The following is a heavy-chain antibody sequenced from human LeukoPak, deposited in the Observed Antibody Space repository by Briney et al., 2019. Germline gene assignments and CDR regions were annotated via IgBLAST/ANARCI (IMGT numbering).Heavy chain of an antibody. CDR3: AREVGYSYGHDF. CDR2: FYSGGST. J-gene: IGHJ4*02. V-gene: IGHV3-53*01. Sequence: PGGSLRLSCAASGFTVSDNYMSWVRQAPGKGLEWVSIFYSGGSTYYADSVKGRFTISRGNSKNILYLQMNSLRAEDTALYYCAREVGYSYGHDFWGQGTLVTVSS. CDR1: GFTVSDNY. D-gene: IGHD5-18*01.